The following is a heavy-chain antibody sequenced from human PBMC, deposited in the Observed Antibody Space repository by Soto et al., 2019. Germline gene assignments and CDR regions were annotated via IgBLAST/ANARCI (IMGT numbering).Heavy chain of an antibody. D-gene: IGHD2-15*01. CDR2: INAGNGNT. J-gene: IGHJ4*02. CDR1: GYTSTSYA. Sequence: ASVKVSCKASGYTSTSYAMHWVRQAPGQRLEWMGWINAGNGNTKYSQKFQGRVTITRDTSASTAYMELSSLRSEDTAVYYCASLGPDCSGGSCYYSFDYWGQGTLVTVSS. V-gene: IGHV1-3*01. CDR3: ASLGPDCSGGSCYYSFDY.